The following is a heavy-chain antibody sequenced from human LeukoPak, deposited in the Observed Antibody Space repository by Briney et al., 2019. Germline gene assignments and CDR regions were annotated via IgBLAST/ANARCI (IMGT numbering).Heavy chain of an antibody. V-gene: IGHV3-9*01. CDR1: GSTFDDYA. CDR2: ISWNSGSI. J-gene: IGHJ1*01. D-gene: IGHD4-17*01. CDR3: AKDGPGGYGDQEYFQH. Sequence: PGRSLRLSCAASGSTFDDYAMHWVRQAPGKGLEWVSGISWNSGSIGYADSVKGRFTISRDNAKNSLYLQMNSLRAEDTALYYCAKDGPGGYGDQEYFQHWGQGTLVTVSS.